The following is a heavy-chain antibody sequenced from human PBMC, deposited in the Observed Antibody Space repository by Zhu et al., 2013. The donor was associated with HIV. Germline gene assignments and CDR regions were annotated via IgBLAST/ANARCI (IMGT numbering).Heavy chain of an antibody. Sequence: QVQLVQSGAEVKKPGSSVKVSCKGFGGTFSNYVISWVRQAPGEGLEWMGAIIPTLKAANYAQKFRGRVTISADESTKTAFMALTRLRAEDTAVYYCATKDTDWEFDIVEDGMDVWGQGTTVTVSS. J-gene: IGHJ6*02. D-gene: IGHD2-15*01. V-gene: IGHV1-69*01. CDR3: ATKDTDWEFDIVEDGMDV. CDR1: GGTFSNYV. CDR2: IIPTLKAA.